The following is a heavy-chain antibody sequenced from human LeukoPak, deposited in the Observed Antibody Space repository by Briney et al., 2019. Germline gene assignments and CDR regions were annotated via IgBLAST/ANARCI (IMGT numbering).Heavy chain of an antibody. V-gene: IGHV1-69*06. D-gene: IGHD5-12*01. CDR1: GDTFINYA. J-gene: IGHJ4*02. CDR2: IIPIYGTS. Sequence: ASVKVSCKASGDTFINYAITWVRQAPGQGPEWMGGIIPIYGTSNYAQKFQGRVTITADKSTSTAYMELSSLRSEDTAVYYCASCSYGATIVLDYWGQGTLVTVSS. CDR3: ASCSYGATIVLDY.